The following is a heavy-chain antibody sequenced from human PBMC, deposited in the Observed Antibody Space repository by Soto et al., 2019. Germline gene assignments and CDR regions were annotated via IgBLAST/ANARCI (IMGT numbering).Heavy chain of an antibody. V-gene: IGHV4-39*07. CDR3: ARQTTYSSSWYDY. CDR2: IYYSGRT. J-gene: IGHJ5*01. Sequence: PSETLSLTCTVSGGSISSSSYYWGWIRQPPGKGLEWIGSIYYSGRTYYNPSLKSRVTISVDTSKNQFSLKLSSVTAADTALYYCARQTTYSSSWYDYWGHGTLVTVSS. CDR1: GGSISSSSYY. D-gene: IGHD6-13*01.